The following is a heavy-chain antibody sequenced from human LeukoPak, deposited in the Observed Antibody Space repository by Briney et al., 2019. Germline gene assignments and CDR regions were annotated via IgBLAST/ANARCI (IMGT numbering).Heavy chain of an antibody. D-gene: IGHD4-17*01. CDR3: AIHMTTVTPFGYYYYMDV. Sequence: SETLSLTCAVYGGSFSGYYWSWIRQPPGKGLEWIGEINHSGSTNYNPSLKSRVTISVDTSKNQFSLKLSSVTAADTAVYYCAIHMTTVTPFGYYYYMDVWGKGTAVTISS. CDR1: GGSFSGYY. V-gene: IGHV4-34*01. CDR2: INHSGST. J-gene: IGHJ6*03.